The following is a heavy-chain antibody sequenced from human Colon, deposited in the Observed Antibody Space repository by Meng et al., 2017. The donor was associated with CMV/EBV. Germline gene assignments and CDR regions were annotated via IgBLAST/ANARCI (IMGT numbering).Heavy chain of an antibody. CDR2: INPPNGDT. D-gene: IGHD3-22*01. V-gene: IGHV1-2*02. Sequence: QVALVQSGAEVKKPGASVKLSCKASGYTFTANFMHGVREAPGQGLEWMGWINPPNGDTKYAQKFEGRVNITRDTSISTVYMELNSLTSDDTAVYYCAKRVQPDSGYSNWGQGTLVTVSS. CDR3: AKRVQPDSGYSN. CDR1: GYTFTANF. J-gene: IGHJ4*02.